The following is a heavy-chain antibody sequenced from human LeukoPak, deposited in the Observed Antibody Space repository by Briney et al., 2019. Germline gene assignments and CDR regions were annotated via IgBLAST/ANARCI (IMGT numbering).Heavy chain of an antibody. J-gene: IGHJ6*02. D-gene: IGHD6-13*01. CDR1: GGSISSYY. CDR3: ARVAAAADTVSGMDV. Sequence: SETLSLTCTVSGGSISSYYWSWIRQPPGKGLEWIGYIYYSGSTNYNPSLKSRVTISVDTSKNQFSLKLISVTAADTAVYYCARVAAAADTVSGMDVWGQGTTVTVSS. V-gene: IGHV4-59*01. CDR2: IYYSGST.